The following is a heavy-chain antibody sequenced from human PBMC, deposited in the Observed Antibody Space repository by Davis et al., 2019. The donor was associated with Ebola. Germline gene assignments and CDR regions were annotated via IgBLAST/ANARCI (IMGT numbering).Heavy chain of an antibody. D-gene: IGHD1-1*01. CDR1: GYTFTSYD. V-gene: IGHV1-8*01. Sequence: ASVKVSCKASGYTFTSYDINWVRQATGQGLEWMGWMNPNSGNTGYAQKFQGRVTITADESTSTAYMELSSLRSEDTAVYYCARVQLERRGYYYYYMDVWGKGTTVTVSS. J-gene: IGHJ6*03. CDR3: ARVQLERRGYYYYYMDV. CDR2: MNPNSGNT.